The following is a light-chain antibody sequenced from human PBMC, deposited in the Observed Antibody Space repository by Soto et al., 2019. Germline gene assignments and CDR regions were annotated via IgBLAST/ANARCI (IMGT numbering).Light chain of an antibody. Sequence: QSVLTQPPSASGSPGQSVTISCTGTSSDVGGYDYVSWYQQRPGKAPKLMIYEVTLRPSGVPVRFSGSKSGNTASLTVSGLQAEDEADYYCSSCAGSDNHVVFGGGTKLTVL. CDR2: EVT. V-gene: IGLV2-8*01. J-gene: IGLJ2*01. CDR1: SSDVGGYDY. CDR3: SSCAGSDNHVV.